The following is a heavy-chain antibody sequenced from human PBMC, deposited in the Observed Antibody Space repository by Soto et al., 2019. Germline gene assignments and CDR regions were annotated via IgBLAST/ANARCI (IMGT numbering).Heavy chain of an antibody. D-gene: IGHD3-22*01. Sequence: QVQRGQSGAEVKKPGSSVKVSCKASGGSFSSSAISWVRQAPGQGLQWMGGILPVFGTANYAQKFEGRVTITADESTSTVYMELRSLRSEDTAVYYCASPGQVYYDSSGYYYWGQGTLVTVSS. J-gene: IGHJ4*02. CDR2: ILPVFGTA. CDR3: ASPGQVYYDSSGYYY. V-gene: IGHV1-69*01. CDR1: GGSFSSSA.